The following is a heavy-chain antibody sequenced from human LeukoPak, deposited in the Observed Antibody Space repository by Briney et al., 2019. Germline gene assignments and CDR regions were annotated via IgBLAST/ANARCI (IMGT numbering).Heavy chain of an antibody. CDR1: GFTFSSYS. CDR3: ARDLWNYVNYMDV. V-gene: IGHV3-21*01. D-gene: IGHD1-7*01. CDR2: ISSSSSYI. Sequence: GGSLRLSCAASGFTFSSYSMNWVRQAPGKGLEWVSSISSSSSYIYYADSVKGRFTISRDNAKNSLYLQMNSLRAEDTAVYYCARDLWNYVNYMDVWGKGTTVTVSS. J-gene: IGHJ6*03.